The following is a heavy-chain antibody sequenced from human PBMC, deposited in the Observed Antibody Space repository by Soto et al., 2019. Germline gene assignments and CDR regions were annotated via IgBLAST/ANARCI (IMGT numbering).Heavy chain of an antibody. CDR3: ARTFVLVPGSGWFDS. J-gene: IGHJ5*01. D-gene: IGHD2-2*01. Sequence: VKVSCKASGYTFTSYAMHWVRQAPGQRLEWMGWINAGNGNTKYSQKFQGRVTITRDTSASTAYMELSSLRSDDTAVYYCARTFVLVPGSGWFDSWGQGTLVTVSS. CDR1: GYTFTSYA. CDR2: INAGNGNT. V-gene: IGHV1-3*01.